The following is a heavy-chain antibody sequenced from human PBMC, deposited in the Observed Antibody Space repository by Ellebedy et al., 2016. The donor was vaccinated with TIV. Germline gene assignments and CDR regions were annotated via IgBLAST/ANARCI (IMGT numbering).Heavy chain of an antibody. CDR3: AGSGGADAFWFDP. CDR2: INHSGST. Sequence: MPSEILSLTCAVYGGSFSGYYWSWIRQPPGKGLEWIGEINHSGSTNYNPSLKSRVTVSVDTSKNQFSLKLSSVTAADTAVYYCAGSGGADAFWFDPWGQGTLVTVSS. V-gene: IGHV4-34*01. CDR1: GGSFSGYY. D-gene: IGHD1-26*01. J-gene: IGHJ5*02.